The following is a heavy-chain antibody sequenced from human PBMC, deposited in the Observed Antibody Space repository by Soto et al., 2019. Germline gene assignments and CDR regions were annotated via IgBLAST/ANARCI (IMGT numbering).Heavy chain of an antibody. CDR1: GFRFGDFA. D-gene: IGHD2-21*01. CDR2: ITWNSGSI. V-gene: IGHV3-9*01. Sequence: EVQLVESGGGLVQRGRSLRLSCVGSGFRFGDFAMHWVRRAPGKGLEWVSGITWNSGSIGYAESVRGRFTISRDNAKNSLYLQMDNLRADDTALYYCAKDTKASIVDSWGQGIQVTVSS. J-gene: IGHJ4*02. CDR3: AKDTKASIVDS.